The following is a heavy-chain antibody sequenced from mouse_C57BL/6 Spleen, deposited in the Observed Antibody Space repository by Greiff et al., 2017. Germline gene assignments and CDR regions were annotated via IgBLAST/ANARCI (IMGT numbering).Heavy chain of an antibody. J-gene: IGHJ2*01. CDR3: TTPYYYGSFDY. CDR2: IDPENGDT. Sequence: EVKLMESGAELVRPGASVKLSCTASGFNIKDDYMHWVKQRPEQGLEWIGWIDPENGDTEYASKFQGKATITADTSSNTAYLQLSSLTSEDTAVYYCTTPYYYGSFDYWGQGTTRTVSS. D-gene: IGHD1-1*01. CDR1: GFNIKDDY. V-gene: IGHV14-4*01.